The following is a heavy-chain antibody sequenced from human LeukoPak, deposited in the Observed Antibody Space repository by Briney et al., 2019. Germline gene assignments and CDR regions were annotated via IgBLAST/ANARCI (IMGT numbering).Heavy chain of an antibody. CDR3: ARGESTLHYYFDY. CDR2: IYYSGST. V-gene: IGHV4-39*01. Sequence: SETLSLTCTVSGGSISSSSYYWGWIRQPPGRGLEWIGSIYYSGSTYYNPSLKSRVTISVDTSKNQFSLKLSSVTAADTAVYYCARGESTLHYYFDYWGQGTLVTVSS. D-gene: IGHD3-10*01. CDR1: GGSISSSSYY. J-gene: IGHJ4*02.